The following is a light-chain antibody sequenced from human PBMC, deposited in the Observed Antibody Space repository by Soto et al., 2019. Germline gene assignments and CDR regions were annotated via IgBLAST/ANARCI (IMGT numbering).Light chain of an antibody. CDR2: GDN. Sequence: QSVLTQPPSVSGAPGQRVTIPCTGSSSNIGSFYDVHWYQQLPGTVPKLLIYGDNNRPSGVPVRFSGSKSGTAASLAITGLQAEDEADYYCQSYDNSLNHVVFGGGTQLTVL. V-gene: IGLV1-40*01. CDR1: SSNIGSFYD. CDR3: QSYDNSLNHVV. J-gene: IGLJ2*01.